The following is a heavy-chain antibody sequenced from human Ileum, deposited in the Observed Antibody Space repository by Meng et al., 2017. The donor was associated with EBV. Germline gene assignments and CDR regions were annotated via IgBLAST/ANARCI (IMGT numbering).Heavy chain of an antibody. D-gene: IGHD2-2*01. Sequence: RHRQAPAPGVVKPSETLSLTCTVSGGSISSSSYYWGWIRQPPGKGLEWIGSIYYSGSTYYNPSLKSRVTISVDTSKNQFSLKLSSVTAADTAVYYCARSIVVVPAAIYYWGQGTLVTVSS. CDR3: ARSIVVVPAAIYY. CDR2: IYYSGST. J-gene: IGHJ4*02. CDR1: GGSISSSSYY. V-gene: IGHV4-39*01.